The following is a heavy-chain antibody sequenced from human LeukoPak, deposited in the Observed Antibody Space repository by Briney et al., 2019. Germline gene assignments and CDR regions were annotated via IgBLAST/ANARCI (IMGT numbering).Heavy chain of an antibody. CDR2: INHSGST. J-gene: IGHJ4*02. CDR3: AGGFGGPYYDFWSGYPRLALDY. D-gene: IGHD3-3*01. Sequence: SETLSLTCAVYGGSFSGYYWSWIRQPPGKGLEWIGEINHSGSTNYNPSLKSRVTISVDTSKNQFSLKLSSVTAADTAVYYCAGGFGGPYYDFWSGYPRLALDYWGQGTLVTVSS. CDR1: GGSFSGYY. V-gene: IGHV4-34*01.